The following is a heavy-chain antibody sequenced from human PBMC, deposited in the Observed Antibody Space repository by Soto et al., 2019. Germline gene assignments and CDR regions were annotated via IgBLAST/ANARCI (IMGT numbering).Heavy chain of an antibody. J-gene: IGHJ4*02. CDR1: GGSISSSSYY. CDR3: ALAEQWLGPYY. CDR2: IYYSGST. Sequence: SETLSLTCTVSGGSISSSSYYWGWIRQPPGKGLEWIGSIYYSGSTYYNPSLKSRVTISVDTSKNQFSLKLSSVTAADTAVYYCALAEQWLGPYYWGQGTLVTVSS. V-gene: IGHV4-39*01. D-gene: IGHD6-19*01.